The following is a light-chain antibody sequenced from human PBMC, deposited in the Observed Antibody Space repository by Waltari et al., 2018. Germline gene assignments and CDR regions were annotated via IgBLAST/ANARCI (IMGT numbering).Light chain of an antibody. CDR3: QQFNSYPWT. CDR2: QAS. Sequence: DIQMTQSPSTLSASVGDRVTITCRASQSISSWLAWYQHKPGKAPKLLIYQASSLDTGVPSRFSGSGSATEFTLTISSLQPDDFATYYCQQFNSYPWTFGQGTKVEIK. CDR1: QSISSW. J-gene: IGKJ1*01. V-gene: IGKV1-5*03.